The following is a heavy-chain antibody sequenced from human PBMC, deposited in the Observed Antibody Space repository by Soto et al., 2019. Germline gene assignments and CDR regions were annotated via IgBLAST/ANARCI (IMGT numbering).Heavy chain of an antibody. V-gene: IGHV3-48*01. J-gene: IGHJ4*02. Sequence: EVQLVESGGGLVQPGGSLRLSCAASGFTFSSYSMNWVRQAPGEGLEWVSYISSSSSTIYYADSVKGRFTISRDNAKNSLYLQMNSLRAEDTAVYYCARDYYGSGSYLPLFDYWGQGTLVTVSS. CDR2: ISSSSSTI. D-gene: IGHD3-10*01. CDR3: ARDYYGSGSYLPLFDY. CDR1: GFTFSSYS.